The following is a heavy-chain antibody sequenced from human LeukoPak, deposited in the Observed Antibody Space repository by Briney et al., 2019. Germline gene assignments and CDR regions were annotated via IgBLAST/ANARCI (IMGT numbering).Heavy chain of an antibody. CDR3: AGPYGSGSYLGY. CDR1: GGSISSYY. D-gene: IGHD3-10*01. V-gene: IGHV4-59*01. CDR2: IYYSGST. Sequence: VKPSETLSLTCTVSGGSISSYYWSWIRQPPGKGLEWIGYIYYSGSTNYNPSLKSRVTISVDTSKNQFSLKLSSVTAADTAVYYCAGPYGSGSYLGYWGQGTLVTVSS. J-gene: IGHJ4*02.